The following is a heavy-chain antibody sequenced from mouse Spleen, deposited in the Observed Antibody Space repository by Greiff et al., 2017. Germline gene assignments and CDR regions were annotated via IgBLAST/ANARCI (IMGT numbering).Heavy chain of an antibody. V-gene: IGHV5-9-1*01. CDR1: GFTFSSYA. CDR3: ARTGQGAWFAY. CDR2: ISSGGSYT. Sequence: EVMLVESGGGLVKPGGSLKLSCAASGFTFSSYAMSWVRQTPEKRLEWVATISSGGSYTYYPDSVKGRFTISRDNAKNTLYLQMSSLRSEDTAMYYCARTGQGAWFAYWGQGTLVTVSA. J-gene: IGHJ3*01. D-gene: IGHD4-1*01.